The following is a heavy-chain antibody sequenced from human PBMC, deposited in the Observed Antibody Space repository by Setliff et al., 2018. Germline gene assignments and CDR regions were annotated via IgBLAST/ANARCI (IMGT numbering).Heavy chain of an antibody. CDR2: ISSSGSTI. CDR3: AKNGGDIVVVPAAPIDY. V-gene: IGHV3-48*01. J-gene: IGHJ4*02. Sequence: GGSLRLSCAASGFTFNNFAMHWVRQAPGKGLEWVSYISSSGSTIYYADSVKGRFTISRDNAKNSLYLQMNSLRAEDTAVYYCAKNGGDIVVVPAAPIDYWGQGTLVTVSS. D-gene: IGHD2-2*01. CDR1: GFTFNNFA.